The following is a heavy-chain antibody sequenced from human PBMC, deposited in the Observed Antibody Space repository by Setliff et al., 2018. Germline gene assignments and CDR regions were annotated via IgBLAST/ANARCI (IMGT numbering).Heavy chain of an antibody. D-gene: IGHD3-3*02. CDR3: AKESLAINTRWFDP. J-gene: IGHJ5*02. V-gene: IGHV4-61*02. CDR2: VYNSGT. Sequence: KPSETLSLTCTVSGDSISSGSYYWTWIRQPAGKRLEWIGRVYNSGTTYNAFFASRVTMSIDTSKNQFSLNLNSVTAADTALYYCAKESLAINTRWFDPWGQGILVTVSS. CDR1: GDSISSGSYY.